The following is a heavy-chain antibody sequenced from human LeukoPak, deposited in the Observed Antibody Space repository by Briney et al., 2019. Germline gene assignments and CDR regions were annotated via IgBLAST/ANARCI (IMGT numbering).Heavy chain of an antibody. CDR2: ISYDGSNK. V-gene: IGHV3-30-3*01. CDR1: GFTFSSYA. D-gene: IGHD3-3*01. CDR3: ARVHYDFWSGYYTPFDY. Sequence: GGSLRLSCAASGFTFSSYAMHRVRQAPGKGLEWVAVISYDGSNKYYADSVKGRFTISRDNFKNTLYLQMNSLRAEDTAVYYCARVHYDFWSGYYTPFDYWGQGTLVTVSS. J-gene: IGHJ4*02.